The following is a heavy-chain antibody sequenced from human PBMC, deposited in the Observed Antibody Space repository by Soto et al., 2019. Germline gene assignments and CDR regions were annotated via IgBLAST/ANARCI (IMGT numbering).Heavy chain of an antibody. D-gene: IGHD1-26*01. CDR3: ARYSGKYQGPIDY. V-gene: IGHV3-30*03. CDR1: GFTFSHYG. Sequence: QVQLVESGGGVVQPGRSLRLSCAASGFTFSHYGIHWVRQAPGKGLEWLAVISYDGSNKHYADSVKGRFTVSRDNSKNTLYPPMNSLRAEDTAVYFCARYSGKYQGPIDYWGQGTLVTVSS. J-gene: IGHJ4*02. CDR2: ISYDGSNK.